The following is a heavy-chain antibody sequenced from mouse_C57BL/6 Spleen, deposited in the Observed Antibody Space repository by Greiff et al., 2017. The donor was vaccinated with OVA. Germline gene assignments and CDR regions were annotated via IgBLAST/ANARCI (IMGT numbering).Heavy chain of an antibody. V-gene: IGHV1-53*01. J-gene: IGHJ3*01. CDR1: GYTFTSYW. CDR3: ARGGGDYDAGFAY. CDR2: INPSNGGT. Sequence: QVQLQQPGTELVKPGASVKLSCKASGYTFTSYWMHWVKQRPGQGLEWIGNINPSNGGTNYNEKFKSKATLTVDKSSSTAYMQLNSLTSEDSSVYYFARGGGDYDAGFAYWGQGTLVTVSA. D-gene: IGHD2-4*01.